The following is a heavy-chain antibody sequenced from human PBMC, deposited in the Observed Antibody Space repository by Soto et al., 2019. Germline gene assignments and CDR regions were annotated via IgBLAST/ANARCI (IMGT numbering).Heavy chain of an antibody. J-gene: IGHJ4*02. CDR1: GGSLRGSY. CDR3: ARGHIAVYGPVPDYFYS. CDR2: VTHSGST. V-gene: IGHV4-34*02. Sequence: QVHLQQWGAGLLKPSETLSLTCGVYGGSLRGSYWSWIRQPPGKALEWLGKVTHSGSTTFNPSLKSRVSVSVDTSDNQFSLKLTSVTAADTAVYYCARGHIAVYGPVPDYFYSWGQGTLVTVSS. D-gene: IGHD2-21*01.